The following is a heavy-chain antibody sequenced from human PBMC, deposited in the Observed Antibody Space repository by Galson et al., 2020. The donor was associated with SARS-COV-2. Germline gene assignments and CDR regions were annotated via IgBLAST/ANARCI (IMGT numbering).Heavy chain of an antibody. D-gene: IGHD2-15*01. Sequence: ASVTVSCKASGYTFTSYGISWVRQAPGQGLEWMGWISAYTGNTNYAQKLQGRVTMTTDTSTSTAYMELRSLRSDDTAVYYCARASGEGIVVVVAVDYWGQGTLVIVSS. CDR1: GYTFTSYG. CDR3: ARASGEGIVVVVAVDY. V-gene: IGHV1-18*04. CDR2: ISAYTGNT. J-gene: IGHJ4*02.